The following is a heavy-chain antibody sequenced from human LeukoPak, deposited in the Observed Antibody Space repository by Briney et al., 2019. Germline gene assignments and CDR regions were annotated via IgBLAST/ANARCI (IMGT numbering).Heavy chain of an antibody. Sequence: ASVKVSCKTSGYSFSDFGISWVRQAPGQGPEWMGWISAYHGNTKYAQKLQGRATMTTDTSTSTAYMELRSLRSDDTAVYYCARWGRDSSGYQLDYWGQGTLVTVSS. V-gene: IGHV1-18*01. J-gene: IGHJ4*02. CDR2: ISAYHGNT. CDR1: GYSFSDFG. D-gene: IGHD3-22*01. CDR3: ARWGRDSSGYQLDY.